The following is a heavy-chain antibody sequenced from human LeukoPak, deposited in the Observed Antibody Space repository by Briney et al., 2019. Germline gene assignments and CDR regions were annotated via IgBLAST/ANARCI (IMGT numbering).Heavy chain of an antibody. J-gene: IGHJ6*02. Sequence: GRSLRLSCAASGFFVTTYGIHWVRQAPGKGLEWVAVISRDESNKYYGDSVKGRFTISRDNSKNTLYLHMNSLRAEDTAVYYCARVRYCSGGSCYFYNAMDVWGQGATLTVSS. V-gene: IGHV3-30*03. D-gene: IGHD2-15*01. CDR3: ARVRYCSGGSCYFYNAMDV. CDR1: GFFVTTYG. CDR2: ISRDESNK.